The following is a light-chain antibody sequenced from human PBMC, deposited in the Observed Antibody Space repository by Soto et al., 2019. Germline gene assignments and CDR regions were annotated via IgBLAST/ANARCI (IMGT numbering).Light chain of an antibody. V-gene: IGLV2-14*01. CDR1: SSDVGGYNY. J-gene: IGLJ2*01. CDR3: SSYTSSSTLVV. CDR2: DVS. Sequence: QSALTQPASVSGSPGQSITISCTGTSSDVGGYNYVSWYQQHPVKAPKLMIYDVSNRPSGVSNRFSGSKSGNTASLPISGLQAEDEADYYCSSYTSSSTLVVFGGGTKLTVL.